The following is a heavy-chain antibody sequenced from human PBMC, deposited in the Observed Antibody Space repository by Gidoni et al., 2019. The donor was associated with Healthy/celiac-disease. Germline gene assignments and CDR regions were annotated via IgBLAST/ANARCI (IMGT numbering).Heavy chain of an antibody. CDR1: GRSISSSSYY. D-gene: IGHD6-19*01. Sequence: QLQLQESGPGLVKPSETLSLTCTVSGRSISSSSYYWGWIRQPPGKGLEWIGSIHYSGSTYYNPSLKSRVTISVDTSKNQFSLKLSSVTAADTAVYYCARGTIAVAGSSYFDYWGQGTLVTVSS. CDR2: IHYSGST. V-gene: IGHV4-39*01. CDR3: ARGTIAVAGSSYFDY. J-gene: IGHJ4*02.